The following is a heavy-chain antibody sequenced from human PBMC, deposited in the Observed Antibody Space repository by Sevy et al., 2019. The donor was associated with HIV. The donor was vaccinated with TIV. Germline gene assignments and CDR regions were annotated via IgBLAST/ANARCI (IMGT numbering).Heavy chain of an antibody. J-gene: IGHJ5*01. Sequence: GGSRRLSCAASGFSFSIYWMSWVRQAPGKGLEWMASTKEDGSERKYVDSVKGRFIISRDNAKNALYLQMNSLRAEDTAVYYCVRDFDKDDSGYSDWFDSWGQGTLVTVSS. V-gene: IGHV3-7*01. CDR1: GFSFSIYW. CDR2: TKEDGSER. CDR3: VRDFDKDDSGYSDWFDS. D-gene: IGHD3-22*01.